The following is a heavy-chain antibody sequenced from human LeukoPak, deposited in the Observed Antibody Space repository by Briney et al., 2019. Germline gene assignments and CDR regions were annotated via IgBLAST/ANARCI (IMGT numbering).Heavy chain of an antibody. V-gene: IGHV4-31*03. Sequence: TLSLTCTVSGGSISSGGYYWSWIRQHPGKGLEWIGYIYYSGSTYYNPSLKSRVTISVDTSKNQFSLKLSSVTAADTAVYYCARVFPHGYSDYWGQGTLVTVSA. CDR2: IYYSGST. D-gene: IGHD2-8*01. CDR3: ARVFPHGYSDY. J-gene: IGHJ4*02. CDR1: GGSISSGGYY.